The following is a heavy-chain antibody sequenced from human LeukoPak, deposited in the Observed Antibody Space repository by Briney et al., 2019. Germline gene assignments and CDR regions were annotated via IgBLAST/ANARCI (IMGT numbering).Heavy chain of an antibody. J-gene: IGHJ4*02. CDR2: IYYSGST. V-gene: IGHV4-39*05. CDR3: ANLLYRDSSGYSTFDY. Sequence: SETPSLTCTVSGGSISSSSYYWGWIRQPPGKGLEWIGSIYYSGSTYYNPSLKSRVTISVDTSKNQFSLKLSSVTAADTAVYYCANLLYRDSSGYSTFDYWGQGTLSPSPQ. CDR1: GGSISSSSYY. D-gene: IGHD3-22*01.